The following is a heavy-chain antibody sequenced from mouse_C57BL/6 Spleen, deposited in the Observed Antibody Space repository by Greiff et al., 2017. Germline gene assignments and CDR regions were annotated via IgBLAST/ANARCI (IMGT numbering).Heavy chain of an antibody. D-gene: IGHD1-1*01. CDR3: ARSENLLLRYYYAMDY. J-gene: IGHJ4*01. V-gene: IGHV1-55*01. CDR2: IYPGSGST. CDR1: GYTFTSYW. Sequence: QVQLQQPGAELVKPGASVKMSCKASGYTFTSYWITWVKQRPGQGLEWIGDIYPGSGSTNYNQKFKGKATLTVDTSSSTAYMQLSSLTSEDSAVYYCARSENLLLRYYYAMDYWGQGTSVTVSS.